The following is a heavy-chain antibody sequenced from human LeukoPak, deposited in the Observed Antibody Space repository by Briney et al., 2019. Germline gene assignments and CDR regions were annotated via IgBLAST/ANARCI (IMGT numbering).Heavy chain of an antibody. CDR1: GFTFSSYA. Sequence: GGTLRLSCAASGFTFSSYAMTWVRQAPGKGLEWVSGIGGSGGSTFYAESVKGRFTISRDNPRNTVYLQMNSLRAEDTAVYYCAKVLPGYYYYMDVWGKGTTVTVSS. D-gene: IGHD1-14*01. CDR3: AKVLPGYYYYMDV. CDR2: IGGSGGST. J-gene: IGHJ6*03. V-gene: IGHV3-23*01.